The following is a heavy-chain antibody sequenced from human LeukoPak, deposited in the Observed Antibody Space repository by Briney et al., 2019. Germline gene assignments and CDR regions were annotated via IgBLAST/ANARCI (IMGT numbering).Heavy chain of an antibody. D-gene: IGHD3-10*01. J-gene: IGHJ4*02. CDR3: ARGRKKPQLLWFGAQRAKGYFDY. CDR1: GGSFSGYY. Sequence: SGTLSLTCAVYGGSFSGYYWSWIRQPPGKGLEWIGEINHSGSTNYNPSLKSRVTISVDTSKNQFSLKLSSVTAADTAVYYCARGRKKPQLLWFGAQRAKGYFDYWGQGTLVTVSS. V-gene: IGHV4-34*01. CDR2: INHSGST.